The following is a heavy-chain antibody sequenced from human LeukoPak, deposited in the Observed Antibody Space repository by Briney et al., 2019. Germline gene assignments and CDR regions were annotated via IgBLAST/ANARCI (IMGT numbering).Heavy chain of an antibody. CDR1: SFSFDTFI. CDR2: ISGDTSYI. CDR3: ARNSRTDFDY. D-gene: IGHD3/OR15-3a*01. Sequence: GGSLRLSCAASSFSFDTFIMSWVRQAPGRRLEWVSSISGDTSYIYYADSVKGRFTISRDNAKNTLFLQMNSLRAEDTAVYYCARNSRTDFDYWGQGTLVTVSS. V-gene: IGHV3-21*01. J-gene: IGHJ4*02.